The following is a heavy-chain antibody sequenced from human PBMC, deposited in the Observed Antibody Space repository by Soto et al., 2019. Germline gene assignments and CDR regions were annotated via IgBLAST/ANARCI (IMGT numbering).Heavy chain of an antibody. CDR2: IYYSGST. D-gene: IGHD6-19*01. Sequence: PSETLPLTCTVSGGSISSYYWSWIRQPPGKGLEWIGYIYYSGSTNYNPSLKSRVTISVDTSKNQFSLKLSSVTAADTAVYYCARQGYSSGWYVAYYFDYWGQGTLVTVS. V-gene: IGHV4-59*08. J-gene: IGHJ4*02. CDR3: ARQGYSSGWYVAYYFDY. CDR1: GGSISSYY.